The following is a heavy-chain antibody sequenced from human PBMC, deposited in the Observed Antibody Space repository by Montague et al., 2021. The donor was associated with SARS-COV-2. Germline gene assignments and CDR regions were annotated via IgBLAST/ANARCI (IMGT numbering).Heavy chain of an antibody. V-gene: IGHV6-1*01. CDR3: ARGIWFGELLTGYYYYGMDV. J-gene: IGHJ6*02. D-gene: IGHD3-10*01. CDR2: TYYRSKWYN. Sequence: CAISGDSVSSNSAAWNWIRQSPSGGLEWLERTYYRSKWYNDYAVSVKSRITINPDTSKNQFSLQLNSVTPEDTAVYYCARGIWFGELLTGYYYYGMDVWGQGTTVTVSS. CDR1: GDSVSSNSAA.